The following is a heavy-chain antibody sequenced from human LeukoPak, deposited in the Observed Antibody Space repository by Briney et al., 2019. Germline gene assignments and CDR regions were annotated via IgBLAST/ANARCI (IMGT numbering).Heavy chain of an antibody. V-gene: IGHV4-61*02. J-gene: IGHJ5*02. CDR1: GGSISSGSYY. CDR2: IYTSGST. Sequence: TLSLTCTVSGGSISSGSYYWSWIRQPAGKGLEWIGRIYTSGSTNYNPSLKSRVTISVDTSKNQFSLKLSSVTAADTAVYYYARGVEDDFWSGYPNWFDPWGQGTLVTVSS. CDR3: ARGVEDDFWSGYPNWFDP. D-gene: IGHD3-3*01.